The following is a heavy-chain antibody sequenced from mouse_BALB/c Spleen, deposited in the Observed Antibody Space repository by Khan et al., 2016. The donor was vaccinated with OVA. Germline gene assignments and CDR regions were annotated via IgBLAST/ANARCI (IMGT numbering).Heavy chain of an antibody. D-gene: IGHD1-1*01. CDR1: GFTFSTYG. Sequence: EVQLLETGGDLVKPGGSLKLSCAASGFTFSTYGMSWVRQAPDKRLEWVATVSTGGSYTYYPDNVKGRFTISRDNAKNTLYLQMSGLRSEDTAMFYCTRLAYYYDSEGFAYWGQGTLVTVSA. CDR2: VSTGGSYT. CDR3: TRLAYYYDSEGFAY. J-gene: IGHJ3*01. V-gene: IGHV5-6*01.